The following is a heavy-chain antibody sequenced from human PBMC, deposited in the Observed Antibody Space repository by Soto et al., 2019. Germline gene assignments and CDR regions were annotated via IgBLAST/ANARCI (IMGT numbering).Heavy chain of an antibody. J-gene: IGHJ4*02. V-gene: IGHV2-5*02. Sequence: QITLKESGPTLVKPTQTLTLTCTFSGFSLSTSGVGVGWIRQPPGKALEWLALIYWDDDKRYSPSLKSRLTITKDTPKNQVVLTMTNMHPVDTATYYCAHQLSDCLLYLYFDYWGQGTLVTVSS. CDR1: GFSLSTSGVG. CDR2: IYWDDDK. D-gene: IGHD3-3*01. CDR3: AHQLSDCLLYLYFDY.